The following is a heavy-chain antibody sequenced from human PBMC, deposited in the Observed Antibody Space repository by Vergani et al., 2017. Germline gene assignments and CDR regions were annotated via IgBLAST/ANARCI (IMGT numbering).Heavy chain of an antibody. CDR1: GFTFDDYA. Sequence: EVQLVESGGGLVQPGRSLRLSCAASGFTFDDYAMHWVRHAPGKGLEWVSGISWNSGSIGYADSVKGRFTISRDNAKNSLYLQMNSLRAEDTALYYCARSENFVSYGAYYYYGMDVWGQGTTVTVSS. CDR3: ARSENFVSYGAYYYYGMDV. V-gene: IGHV3-9*01. J-gene: IGHJ6*02. CDR2: ISWNSGSI. D-gene: IGHD4/OR15-4a*01.